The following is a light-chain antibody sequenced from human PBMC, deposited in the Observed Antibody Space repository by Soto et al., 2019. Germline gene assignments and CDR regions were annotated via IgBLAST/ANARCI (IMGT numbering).Light chain of an antibody. J-gene: IGLJ3*02. CDR2: GNR. Sequence: QSVLTLPPSVSVAPGQRVTISCTGNNSNLGAGYDVHWYQQLPGAAPKLVIFGNRNRPSGVPERFSGSKSGTSASLAITGLQAEDGADYYCQAYDDSLTAFVFGGGTKVTVL. CDR1: NSNLGAGYD. V-gene: IGLV1-40*01. CDR3: QAYDDSLTAFV.